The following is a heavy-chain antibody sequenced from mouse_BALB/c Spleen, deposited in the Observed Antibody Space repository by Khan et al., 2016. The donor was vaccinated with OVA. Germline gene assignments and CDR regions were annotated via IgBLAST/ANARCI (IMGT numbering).Heavy chain of an antibody. D-gene: IGHD1-1*01. V-gene: IGHV1-18*01. CDR1: GYTFTDYN. CDR3: ARGGFGSPFAY. J-gene: IGHJ3*01. CDR2: ITPNNGGT. Sequence: VRLQQSGPELVKPGASVKIPCKASGYTFTDYNMDWVKQGPGKSLEWIGDITPNNGGTIYKQEFKGKATLTVEKSSSTAYMELRSLTSEDTAVYDGARGGFGSPFAYWGQGTLVTVSA.